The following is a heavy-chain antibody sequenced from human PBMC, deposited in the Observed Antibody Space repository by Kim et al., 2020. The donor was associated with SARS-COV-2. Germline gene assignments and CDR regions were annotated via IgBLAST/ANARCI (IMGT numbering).Heavy chain of an antibody. D-gene: IGHD3-10*02. V-gene: IGHV3-23*01. CDR1: GFTFSSYA. J-gene: IGHJ4*02. CDR2: ISGSGGST. Sequence: GGSLRLSCAASGFTFSSYAMSWVRQAPGKGLEWVSGISGSGGSTHYADSVKGRFTISRDNSKNTMHLQMHSLRAEDTAVYYCAKDERYVASDYWGQGTLVTVSS. CDR3: AKDERYVASDY.